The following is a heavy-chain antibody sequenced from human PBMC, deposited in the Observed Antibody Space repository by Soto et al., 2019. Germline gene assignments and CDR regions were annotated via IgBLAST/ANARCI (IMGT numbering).Heavy chain of an antibody. J-gene: IGHJ6*03. CDR3: ARTIVATKKGYYMDV. V-gene: IGHV4-34*01. CDR1: GGSFSGYY. D-gene: IGHD5-12*01. Sequence: SETLSLTCAVYGGSFSGYYWSWIRQPPGKGLEWIGEINHSGSTNYNPSLKSRVTISVDTSKNQFSLKLSSVTAADTAVYYCARTIVATKKGYYMDVWGKGTTVTVSS. CDR2: INHSGST.